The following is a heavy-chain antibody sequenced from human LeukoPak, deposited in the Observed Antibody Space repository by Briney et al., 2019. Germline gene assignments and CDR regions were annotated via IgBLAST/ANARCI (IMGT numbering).Heavy chain of an antibody. J-gene: IGHJ4*02. D-gene: IGHD4-17*01. CDR1: GFTFSSYA. CDR2: ISYDGCNK. CDR3: ARDPSTTSGDYSGFDY. Sequence: PGGSLRLSCAASGFTFSSYAMHWVRQAPGKGLEWGAVISYDGCNKYYADSVKGRFTISRDNSKNTLYLQMNSLSAEDTAVYYCARDPSTTSGDYSGFDYWGQGTLVTVSS. V-gene: IGHV3-30-3*01.